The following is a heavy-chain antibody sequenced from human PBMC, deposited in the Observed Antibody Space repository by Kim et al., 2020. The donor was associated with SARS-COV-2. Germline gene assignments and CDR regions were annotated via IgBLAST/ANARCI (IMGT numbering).Heavy chain of an antibody. Sequence: GGSLRLSCAASGFTFDDYAMHWVRQAPGKGLEWVAGIRWNSGKLGYADSVKGRFTISRDNAKNSLYLQMDSLRAEDTALYYCAKGRDSRLTVGVNCDYWGQGSLVTVSS. V-gene: IGHV3-9*01. CDR2: IRWNSGKL. D-gene: IGHD3-16*01. J-gene: IGHJ4*02. CDR3: AKGRDSRLTVGVNCDY. CDR1: GFTFDDYA.